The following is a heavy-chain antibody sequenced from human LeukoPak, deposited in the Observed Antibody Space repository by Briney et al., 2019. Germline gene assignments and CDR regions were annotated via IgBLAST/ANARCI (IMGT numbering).Heavy chain of an antibody. V-gene: IGHV3-64D*06. Sequence: GGSLRLSCSASGFTFSSYAMHWVRQAPEKGLEYVSAISSNGGSTYYADSVKGRFTISRDNSKNTLYLQMSSLRAEDTAVYYCVKDLGFGYSGYANFDYWGQGTLVTVSS. J-gene: IGHJ4*02. CDR3: VKDLGFGYSGYANFDY. CDR1: GFTFSSYA. CDR2: ISSNGGST. D-gene: IGHD5-12*01.